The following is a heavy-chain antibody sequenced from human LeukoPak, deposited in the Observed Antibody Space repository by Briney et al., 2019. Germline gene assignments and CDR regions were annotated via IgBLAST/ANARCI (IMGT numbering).Heavy chain of an antibody. CDR3: ATAPHFWSAFDY. CDR2: ISHDGSNK. J-gene: IGHJ4*02. V-gene: IGHV3-30-3*01. Sequence: GGSLRLSCAASGFTFSNYAMHWVRQAPGKGLEWVAVISHDGSNKYYVDSVKGRFTISRDNSRNTLYLQMNSLRAEDTAVYYCATAPHFWSAFDYWGQGTLVTVSS. D-gene: IGHD3-3*02. CDR1: GFTFSNYA.